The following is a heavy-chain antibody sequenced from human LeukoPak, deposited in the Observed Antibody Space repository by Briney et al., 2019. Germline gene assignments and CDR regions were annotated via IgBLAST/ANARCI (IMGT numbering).Heavy chain of an antibody. CDR3: AKGEVGQAYSSSEYIPGGLRGSYFDS. J-gene: IGHJ4*02. Sequence: TGGSLRLSCAASGFTFSSYAMTWVRQAPGKGLEWVSAISGSGGSTYYADSVKGRFTISRDNSKNTLYLQMNSLRDEDTAVYFCAKGEVGQAYSSSEYIPGGLRGSYFDSWGQGTLVTVSS. V-gene: IGHV3-23*01. D-gene: IGHD6-13*01. CDR1: GFTFSSYA. CDR2: ISGSGGST.